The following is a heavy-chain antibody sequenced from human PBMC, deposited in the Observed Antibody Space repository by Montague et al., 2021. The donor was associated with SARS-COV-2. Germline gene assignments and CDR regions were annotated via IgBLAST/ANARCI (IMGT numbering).Heavy chain of an antibody. D-gene: IGHD3-10*01. CDR1: GTSLSGYH. J-gene: IGHJ6*03. CDR2: INHGGST. Sequence: SETLSLTCAVHGTSLSGYHWNWIRQPPGKGLEWIGEINHGGSTKYSPSLKSRLIISADTSKNQFSLKLTSVAAADTAVYYCARLRDGVVPSPILGVGPYYSYYYMDVWGRGTTVTVSS. CDR3: ARLRDGVVPSPILGVGPYYSYYYMDV. V-gene: IGHV4-34*01.